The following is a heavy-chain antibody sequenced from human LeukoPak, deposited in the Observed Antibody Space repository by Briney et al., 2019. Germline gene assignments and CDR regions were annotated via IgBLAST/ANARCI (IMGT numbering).Heavy chain of an antibody. CDR3: ARSNNWNYEENWFDP. Sequence: ASVKVSCKASGYTFTSYYMHWVRQATGQGLEWMGIINPSGGSTSYAQKFQGRVTMTRDTSTSTVYMELSSLRSEDTAVYYCARSNNWNYEENWFDPWGQGTLVTVSS. J-gene: IGHJ5*02. CDR2: INPSGGST. D-gene: IGHD1-7*01. V-gene: IGHV1-46*01. CDR1: GYTFTSYY.